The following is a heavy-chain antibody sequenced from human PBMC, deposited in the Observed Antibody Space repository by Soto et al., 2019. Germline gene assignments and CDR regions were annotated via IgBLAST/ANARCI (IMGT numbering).Heavy chain of an antibody. V-gene: IGHV4-34*01. J-gene: IGHJ4*02. D-gene: IGHD3-22*01. CDR1: GESFSRYY. CDR2: INHNGNT. CDR3: AIPHYDSSGYLHY. Sequence: SSETLSLTCAVHGESFSRYYWTWIRHSPGKGLEWIGEINHNGNTNYNPSLESRVTISVDTSRNQFTLKVYSVTAADTAMYYCAIPHYDSSGYLHYWGQGTLVTVSS.